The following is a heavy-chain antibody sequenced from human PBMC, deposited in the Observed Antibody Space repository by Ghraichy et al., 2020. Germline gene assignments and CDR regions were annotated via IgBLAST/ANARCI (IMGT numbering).Heavy chain of an antibody. CDR2: ISYDGSNK. J-gene: IGHJ3*02. D-gene: IGHD5-24*01. Sequence: GGSLRLSCAASGFTFSSYGMHWVRQAPGKGLEWVAVISYDGSNKYYADSVKGRFTISRDNSKNTLYLQMNSLRAEDTAVYYCAKEVPEMWLQPVGAFDIWGQGTMVTVSS. CDR3: AKEVPEMWLQPVGAFDI. CDR1: GFTFSSYG. V-gene: IGHV3-30*18.